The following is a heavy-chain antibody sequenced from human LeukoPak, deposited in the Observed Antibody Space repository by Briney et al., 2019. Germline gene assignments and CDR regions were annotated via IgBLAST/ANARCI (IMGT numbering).Heavy chain of an antibody. V-gene: IGHV3-23*01. Sequence: GGSLRLSCAASGFTFSSYAMSWVRQAPGKGLDWISAITSGGGDTYYADSVKGRFTISRDNSKNTLYLQMNSLRVEDTAVYYCAKGSSSSRPYYFDNWGQGALVTVSS. CDR1: GFTFSSYA. J-gene: IGHJ4*02. CDR3: AKGSSSSRPYYFDN. D-gene: IGHD6-6*01. CDR2: ITSGGGDT.